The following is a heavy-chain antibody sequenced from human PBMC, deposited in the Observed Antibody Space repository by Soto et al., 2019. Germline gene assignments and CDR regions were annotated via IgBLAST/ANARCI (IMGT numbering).Heavy chain of an antibody. CDR1: GFTFSSYA. D-gene: IGHD6-13*01. V-gene: IGHV3-30-3*01. Sequence: QVQLVESGGGVVQPGRSLRLSCAASGFTFSSYAMHWVRQAPGKGLEWVAVISYDGSNKYYADSVKGRFTISRDNSKNTLYLQMNSLRAEDTAVYYCARDILMEAAANYYYGMDVWGQGTTVTVSS. CDR2: ISYDGSNK. CDR3: ARDILMEAAANYYYGMDV. J-gene: IGHJ6*02.